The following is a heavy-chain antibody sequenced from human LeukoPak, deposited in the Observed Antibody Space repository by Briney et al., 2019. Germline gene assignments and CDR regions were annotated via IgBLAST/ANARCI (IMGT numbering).Heavy chain of an antibody. CDR1: GFTFSSYW. CDR3: ARVRAAASLFDY. V-gene: IGHV3-74*01. Sequence: GGSLRLSCAASGFTFSSYWMHWVRQAPGKGPVWDSRINTDGSSTSYADSVKGRFTISRDNAKNTLYLQMNSLRAEDTAVYYCARVRAAASLFDYWGQGTLVTVSS. J-gene: IGHJ4*02. CDR2: INTDGSST. D-gene: IGHD6-13*01.